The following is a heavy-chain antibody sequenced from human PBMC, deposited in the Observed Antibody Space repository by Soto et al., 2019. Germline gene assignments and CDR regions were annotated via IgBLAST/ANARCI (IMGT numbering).Heavy chain of an antibody. Sequence: EVQLLESGGGLVQPGGSLRLSCAASGFTFSSYAMNWVRQAPGKGLEWVSVLSGSGGSTYYGDSVKGRFTISRDNSKKTLYLHMNSLRAEDTAVYYCAKRATGTYFDYWGQGTLVTVSS. J-gene: IGHJ4*02. CDR2: LSGSGGST. D-gene: IGHD1-1*01. CDR1: GFTFSSYA. CDR3: AKRATGTYFDY. V-gene: IGHV3-23*01.